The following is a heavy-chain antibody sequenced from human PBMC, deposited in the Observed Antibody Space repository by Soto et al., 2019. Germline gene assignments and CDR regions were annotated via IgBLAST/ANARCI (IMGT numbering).Heavy chain of an antibody. CDR2: FNPILSFS. D-gene: IGHD3-10*01. CDR3: ATSFGSGSRAFDY. CDR1: GDTFNFYT. V-gene: IGHV1-69*02. Sequence: QVQLVQSGAEVKKPGSSVKVSCKASGDTFNFYTINWVRQAPGLGLEWMGRFNPILSFSNSALKFQGRGTRTADKSTSTAYMVLSSLRSEDTAIYYCATSFGSGSRAFDYWGQGARVTVSS. J-gene: IGHJ4*02.